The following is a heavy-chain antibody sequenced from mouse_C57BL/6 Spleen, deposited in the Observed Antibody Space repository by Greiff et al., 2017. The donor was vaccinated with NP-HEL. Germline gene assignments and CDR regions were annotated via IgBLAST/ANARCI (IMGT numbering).Heavy chain of an antibody. CDR2: IWSGGST. J-gene: IGHJ1*03. CDR3: ARYRLYGYDGDWYFDV. CDR1: GFSLTSYG. V-gene: IGHV2-2*01. D-gene: IGHD2-2*01. Sequence: VQGVESGPGLVQPSQSLSITCTVSGFSLTSYGVHWVRQSPGKGLEWLGVIWSGGSTDYNAAFISRLSISKDNSKSQVFFKMNSLQADDTAIYYCARYRLYGYDGDWYFDVWGTGTTVTVSS.